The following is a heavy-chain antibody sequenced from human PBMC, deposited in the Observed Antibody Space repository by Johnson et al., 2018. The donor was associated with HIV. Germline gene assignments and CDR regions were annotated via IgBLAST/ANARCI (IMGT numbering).Heavy chain of an antibody. CDR1: GFTFSSYA. D-gene: IGHD3-3*01. J-gene: IGHJ3*02. Sequence: QVQLLESGGGVVQPGRSLRLSCAASGFTFSSYAMHWVRQAPGKGLEWVAVISYDGSNQYYADSVKGRFTISRDNSKNTVFLQMNSLRPEDTAMYYCAAYYDFWSGSYTSGFDIWGQGTMVTVSS. V-gene: IGHV3-30*04. CDR3: AAYYDFWSGSYTSGFDI. CDR2: ISYDGSNQ.